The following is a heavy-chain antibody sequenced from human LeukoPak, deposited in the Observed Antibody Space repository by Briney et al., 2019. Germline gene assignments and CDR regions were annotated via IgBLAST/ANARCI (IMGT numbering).Heavy chain of an antibody. Sequence: GESLKISCKASGYSFTSYWISWVRQMPGKGLEWVGRIDPSDSYTNYSPSFQGHVTISADKSISTAYLQWSSLKASDTAMYYCATADVLTGSLYDHWGQGTVVTVSS. V-gene: IGHV5-10-1*01. D-gene: IGHD3-9*01. CDR1: GYSFTSYW. CDR3: ATADVLTGSLYDH. J-gene: IGHJ5*02. CDR2: IDPSDSYT.